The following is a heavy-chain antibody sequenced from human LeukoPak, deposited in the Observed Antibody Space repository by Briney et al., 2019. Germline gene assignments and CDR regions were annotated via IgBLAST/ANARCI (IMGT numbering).Heavy chain of an antibody. Sequence: GGSLSLSCAASGFTFSSYGMHWVRQAPGKGLEWVAVISYDGSNKYYADSVKGRFTISRDNSKNTLYLQMSSLRPEDTAVYYCANGGYTSSWYVVDYWGRGTLVTVSS. CDR2: ISYDGSNK. J-gene: IGHJ4*02. CDR1: GFTFSSYG. V-gene: IGHV3-30*18. CDR3: ANGGYTSSWYVVDY. D-gene: IGHD6-13*01.